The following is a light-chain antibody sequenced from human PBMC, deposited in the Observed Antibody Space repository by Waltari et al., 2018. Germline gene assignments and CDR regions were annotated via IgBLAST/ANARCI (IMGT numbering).Light chain of an antibody. Sequence: QSVLTQQPSAYGAHGQRVTISCTGSRSNIGATYDVTWYQQFPGTAPKLLIYENNKRPSGVSDRFSGSKSGTSASLTIAGLQSEDEADYYCSTWDISLNTGLFGGGTRLTVL. CDR1: RSNIGATYD. V-gene: IGLV1-40*01. CDR2: ENN. J-gene: IGLJ2*01. CDR3: STWDISLNTGL.